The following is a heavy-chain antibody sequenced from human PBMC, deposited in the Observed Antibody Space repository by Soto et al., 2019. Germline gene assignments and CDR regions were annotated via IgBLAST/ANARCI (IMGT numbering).Heavy chain of an antibody. CDR2: INPSGGST. V-gene: IGHV1-46*01. Sequence: GASVRVPCTASGYTFTSYYMHWVRQAPGQGLEWMGIINPSGGSTSYAQKCQGRVTMTRDTATSTAYMELSSLRSEDTAVYYCARGIGGSGDDYYYCMDVWGQGTTVTVSS. CDR3: ARGIGGSGDDYYYCMDV. CDR1: GYTFTSYY. D-gene: IGHD2-15*01. J-gene: IGHJ6*02.